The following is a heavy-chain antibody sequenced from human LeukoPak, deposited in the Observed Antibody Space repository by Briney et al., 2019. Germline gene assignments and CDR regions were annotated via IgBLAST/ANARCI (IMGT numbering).Heavy chain of an antibody. CDR2: IYYSGST. CDR3: ARRGAMVRGVIYLYYFDY. Sequence: SETLSLTCTVSGGSISSSTYYWGWVRQPPAKGLEWIGSIYYSGSTYHNPSLKSRVTISVDTSKNQFSLRLSSVTAADTAVYYCARRGAMVRGVIYLYYFDYWGQGTLVTVSS. CDR1: GGSISSSTYY. D-gene: IGHD3-10*01. V-gene: IGHV4-39*01. J-gene: IGHJ4*02.